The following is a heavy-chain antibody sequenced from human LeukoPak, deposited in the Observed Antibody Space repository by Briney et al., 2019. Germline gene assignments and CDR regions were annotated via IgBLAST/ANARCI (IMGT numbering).Heavy chain of an antibody. CDR3: ARDRYYYDSSARYFDY. CDR1: GGSIDSSSYY. V-gene: IGHV4-39*07. CDR2: IHYSGST. D-gene: IGHD3-22*01. J-gene: IGHJ4*02. Sequence: SETLSLTCTVSGGSIDSSSYYWGWIRQPPGKGLEWIGSIHYSGSTYYNPSLKSRFTISVDTSKNQFSLKLSSVTAADTAVYYCARDRYYYDSSARYFDYWGQGTLVTVSS.